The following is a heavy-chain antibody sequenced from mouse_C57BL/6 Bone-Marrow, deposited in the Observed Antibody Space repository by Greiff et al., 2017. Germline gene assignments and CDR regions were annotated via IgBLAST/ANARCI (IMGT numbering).Heavy chain of an antibody. V-gene: IGHV14-3*01. CDR2: FDPANGNT. CDR1: GFNIKNTY. J-gene: IGHJ4*01. CDR3: ARGPSYYAMDY. Sequence: EVKLQESVAELVRPGASVKLSCTASGFNIKNTYMSWVKQRPEQGLVWIGRFDPANGNTKYAPKFHVKSTITAYTSSNTAYLQLSSLTSEDTAIYYCARGPSYYAMDYWGQGTSVTVSS.